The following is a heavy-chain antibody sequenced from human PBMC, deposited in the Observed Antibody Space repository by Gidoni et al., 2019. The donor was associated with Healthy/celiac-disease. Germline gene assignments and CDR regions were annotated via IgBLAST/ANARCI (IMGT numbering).Heavy chain of an antibody. J-gene: IGHJ4*02. CDR3: ARQMASYDYVWGSYRYSYFDY. V-gene: IGHV4-39*01. CDR2: T. Sequence: TYYNPSLKSRVTISVDTSKNQFSLKLSSVTAADTAVYYCARQMASYDYVWGSYRYSYFDYWGQGTLVTVSS. D-gene: IGHD3-16*02.